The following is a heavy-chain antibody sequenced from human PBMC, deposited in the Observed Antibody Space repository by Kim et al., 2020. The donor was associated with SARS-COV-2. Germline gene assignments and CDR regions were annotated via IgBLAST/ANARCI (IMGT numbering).Heavy chain of an antibody. CDR2: SNSDGSST. Sequence: GGSLRLSCAASGFTFSAYWMHWVRQAPGKGLVWVSRSNSDGSSTSYADSVKGRFTISRDNAKNTLYLQMNCLRAEDTAVYYCARGRVFDTSGYSIDYWGQGTLVTVSS. D-gene: IGHD3-22*01. V-gene: IGHV3-74*01. CDR1: GFTFSAYW. CDR3: ARGRVFDTSGYSIDY. J-gene: IGHJ4*02.